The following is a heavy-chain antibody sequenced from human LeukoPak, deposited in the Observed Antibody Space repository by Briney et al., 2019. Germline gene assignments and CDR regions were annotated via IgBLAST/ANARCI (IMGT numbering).Heavy chain of an antibody. Sequence: ASVKVSCKASGYTFTGYYMHWVRQAPGQGLEWMGWINPNRGGTNYAQKFQGRVTMTRDTSISTAYMELSRLRSDDTAVYYCARDVAGWRDLLGYWGQGTLVTVSS. CDR2: INPNRGGT. CDR1: GYTFTGYY. D-gene: IGHD6-19*01. CDR3: ARDVAGWRDLLGY. V-gene: IGHV1-2*02. J-gene: IGHJ4*02.